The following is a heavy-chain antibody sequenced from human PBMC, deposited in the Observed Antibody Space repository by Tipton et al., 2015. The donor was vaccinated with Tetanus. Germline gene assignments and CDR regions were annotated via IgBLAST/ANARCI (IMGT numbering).Heavy chain of an antibody. D-gene: IGHD3-22*01. CDR1: GGSISSDAHY. J-gene: IGHJ4*02. CDR2: ISHSGTT. CDR3: ARDRRDFAYDSRGFYSPLYYFDN. Sequence: TLSLTCTVSGGSISSDAHYWSWIRQAPGKGLEWLGYISHSGTTNYNPSLMSRVTLSLDTARGQFSLKLTSVTAADAAVYFRARDRRDFAYDSRGFYSPLYYFDNWGQGVRVTVSS. V-gene: IGHV4-30-4*01.